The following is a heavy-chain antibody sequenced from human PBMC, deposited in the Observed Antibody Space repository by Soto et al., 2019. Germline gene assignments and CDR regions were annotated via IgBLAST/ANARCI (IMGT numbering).Heavy chain of an antibody. V-gene: IGHV4-30-4*01. CDR1: GGSISSGDYD. CDR2: IYYSGST. D-gene: IGHD3-10*01. J-gene: IGHJ3*02. Sequence: PSETLSLTCTISGGSISSGDYDWSWIRQPPGKGLEWIGYIYYSGSTYYNPSLKSRVTISVDTSKNQFSLKLSSVTAADTAVYYCAISINPVDAFDIWGQGTMVTVSS. CDR3: AISINPVDAFDI.